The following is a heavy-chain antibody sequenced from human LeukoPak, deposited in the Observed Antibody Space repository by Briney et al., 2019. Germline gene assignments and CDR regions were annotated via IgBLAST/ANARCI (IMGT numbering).Heavy chain of an antibody. CDR1: GFTFNTYT. D-gene: IGHD3-3*01. Sequence: GGSLRLSCAASGFTFNTYTMSWVRQAPGKGLEWVSSIISSSNYISYADSVKGRFTISRDNAKNSLFLQMNSLRAEDTAVYYCARAAYDFSTGYGWFDPWGQGTLVTVSP. J-gene: IGHJ5*02. V-gene: IGHV3-21*01. CDR3: ARAAYDFSTGYGWFDP. CDR2: IISSSNYI.